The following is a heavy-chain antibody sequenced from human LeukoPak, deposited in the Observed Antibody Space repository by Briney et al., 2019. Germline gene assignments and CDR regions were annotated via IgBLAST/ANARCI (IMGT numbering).Heavy chain of an antibody. CDR3: ARGGVDYYGSGTYYLMYYFDY. Sequence: GGSLTLSCAASGFTLSTYGMSWVRQPPGKGLEWVSGISGSGGASYYADSVKGRFTISRDDSHNTLYLQMNSLRVEDTAVYFCARGGVDYYGSGTYYLMYYFDYWGQGALVTVSS. CDR2: ISGSGGAS. CDR1: GFTLSTYG. J-gene: IGHJ4*02. V-gene: IGHV3-23*01. D-gene: IGHD3-10*01.